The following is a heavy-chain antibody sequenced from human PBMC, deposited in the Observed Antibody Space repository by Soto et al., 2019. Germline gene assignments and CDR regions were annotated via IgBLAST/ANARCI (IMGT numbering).Heavy chain of an antibody. Sequence: QVHLVESGGDVVQPGKSLRLSCAASGFPFSSFGLHWVRQAPGKGPEWVAVISADGTQKFYADSVMGRFTISRDNLRNSLFLQRNSLGPADTAVYYCASTSHWGQGTQVTVSS. V-gene: IGHV3-30*03. CDR2: ISADGTQK. CDR1: GFPFSSFG. CDR3: ASTSH. J-gene: IGHJ4*02.